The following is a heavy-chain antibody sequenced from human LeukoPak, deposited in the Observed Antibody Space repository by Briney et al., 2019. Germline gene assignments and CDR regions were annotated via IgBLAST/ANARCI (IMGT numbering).Heavy chain of an antibody. Sequence: SETLSLTCTVSGGSISSYYWSWIRQPPGKGLEWIGYIYYSGSTYYNPSLKSRVTISVDTSKNQFSLKLSSVTAADTAVYYCARDRGATSDYWGQGTLVTVSS. CDR3: ARDRGATSDY. V-gene: IGHV4-59*12. D-gene: IGHD1-26*01. J-gene: IGHJ4*02. CDR2: IYYSGST. CDR1: GGSISSYY.